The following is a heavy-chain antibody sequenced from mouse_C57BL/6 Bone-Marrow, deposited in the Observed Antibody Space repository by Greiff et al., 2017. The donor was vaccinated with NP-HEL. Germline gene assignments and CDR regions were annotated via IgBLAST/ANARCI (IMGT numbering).Heavy chain of an antibody. J-gene: IGHJ3*01. CDR3: ARPDYYGSSYV. V-gene: IGHV5-17*01. CDR2: ISSGSSTI. D-gene: IGHD1-1*01. Sequence: EVKLVESGGGLVKPGGSLKLSCAASGFTFSDYGMHWVRQAPEKGLEWVAYISSGSSTIYYADTVKGRFTISRDNAKNTLFLQMTSLRSEDTAMYYCARPDYYGSSYVWGQGTLVTVSA. CDR1: GFTFSDYG.